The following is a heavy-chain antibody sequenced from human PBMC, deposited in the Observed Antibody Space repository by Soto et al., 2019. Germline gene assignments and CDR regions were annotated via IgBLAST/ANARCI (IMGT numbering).Heavy chain of an antibody. CDR1: GFTFSSYA. Sequence: QVQLVESGGGVVQPGRSLRLSCAASGFTFSSYAMHWVRQAPGKGLEWVAVISYDGSNKYYADSVKGRFTISRDNSKNTLYLQMYSLRAEDTAVYYCARDGLPTYYYGMDVWGQGTTVTVSS. J-gene: IGHJ6*02. D-gene: IGHD5-12*01. CDR3: ARDGLPTYYYGMDV. V-gene: IGHV3-30-3*01. CDR2: ISYDGSNK.